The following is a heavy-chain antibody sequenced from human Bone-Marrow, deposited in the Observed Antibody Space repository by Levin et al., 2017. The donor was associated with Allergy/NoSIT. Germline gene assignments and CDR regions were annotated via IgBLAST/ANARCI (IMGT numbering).Heavy chain of an antibody. J-gene: IGHJ4*02. D-gene: IGHD2-2*01. V-gene: IGHV3-30-3*01. CDR3: ARDRVRPLGYCSSSSCLTFDY. Sequence: PGGSLRLSCAGSGFSFNNFALHWVRQAPGKGLEWVALISYDGSDKDYADSVKGRFTISRDNSKNTMYLQMNSLSAEDTAVYYCARDRVRPLGYCSSSSCLTFDYWGQGALVSVSS. CDR1: GFSFNNFA. CDR2: ISYDGSDK.